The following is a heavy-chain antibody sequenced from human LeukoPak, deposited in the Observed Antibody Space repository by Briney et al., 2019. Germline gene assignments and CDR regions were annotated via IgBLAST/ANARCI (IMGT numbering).Heavy chain of an antibody. CDR1: SGSINSGGCY. V-gene: IGHV4-31*03. CDR3: ARRLWSGGTDTFDI. D-gene: IGHD3-10*01. CDR2: IYYTGST. Sequence: SETLSLTCTVSSGSINSGGCYWSWIRQHPGEALEWIGYIYYTGSTYYNPSLSSRTTKSVETSKNQFPLKLNSVTAADTAVYYCARRLWSGGTDTFDIWGQGTRVTVSS. J-gene: IGHJ3*02.